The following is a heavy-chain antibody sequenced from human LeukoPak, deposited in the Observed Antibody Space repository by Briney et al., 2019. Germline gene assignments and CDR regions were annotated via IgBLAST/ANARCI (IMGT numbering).Heavy chain of an antibody. Sequence: SETLSLTCAVYGGSFSGYYWSWIRQPPGKGLEWIGEINHSGSTNYNPSLKSRVTIPVDTSKNQFSLKLSSVTAADTAVYYCARHFTMNERFDPWGQGTLVTVSS. D-gene: IGHD3-22*01. V-gene: IGHV4-34*01. CDR2: INHSGST. CDR1: GGSFSGYY. CDR3: ARHFTMNERFDP. J-gene: IGHJ5*02.